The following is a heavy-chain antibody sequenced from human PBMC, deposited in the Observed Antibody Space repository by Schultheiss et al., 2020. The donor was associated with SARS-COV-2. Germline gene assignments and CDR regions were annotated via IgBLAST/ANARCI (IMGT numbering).Heavy chain of an antibody. D-gene: IGHD3-10*01. J-gene: IGHJ4*02. V-gene: IGHV3-30*18. Sequence: GGSLRLSCAASGFTFSNAWMSWVRQAPGKGLEWVAVISYDGSNKYYADSVKGRFTISRDNSKNTLYLQMNSLRAEDTAVYYCAKRPYGSGSYPDYWGQGTLVTVSS. CDR1: GFTFSNAW. CDR3: AKRPYGSGSYPDY. CDR2: ISYDGSNK.